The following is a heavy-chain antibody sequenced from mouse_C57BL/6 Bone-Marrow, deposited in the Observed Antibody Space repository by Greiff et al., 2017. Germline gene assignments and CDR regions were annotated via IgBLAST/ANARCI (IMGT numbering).Heavy chain of an antibody. CDR1: GYTFTDYN. CDR2: INPNNGGT. J-gene: IGHJ1*03. Sequence: EVQLQQSGPELVKPGASVKIPCKASGYTFTDYNMDWVKQSHGKSLEWIGDINPNNGGTICNQKFKGKATLTVDKSSSTAYLELRSLPSADSAVXSCARRRGYAMIKYWYWDGGGTGTTVTVSS. D-gene: IGHD2-4*01. CDR3: ARRRGYAMIKYWYWDG. V-gene: IGHV1-18*01.